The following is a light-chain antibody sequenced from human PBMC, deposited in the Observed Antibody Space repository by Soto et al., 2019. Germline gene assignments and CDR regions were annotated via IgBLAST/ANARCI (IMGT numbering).Light chain of an antibody. J-gene: IGKJ1*01. Sequence: EIVLTQSPGTLSLSPGERATLSCRASQSVSSSYLARYQQKPGQAPTLLIYGASSRATGIPDRFSRSGSGRDFTVTISRLEPEDFAVYYCQQYGSSPLTFGQGTKVESK. V-gene: IGKV3-20*01. CDR1: QSVSSSY. CDR3: QQYGSSPLT. CDR2: GAS.